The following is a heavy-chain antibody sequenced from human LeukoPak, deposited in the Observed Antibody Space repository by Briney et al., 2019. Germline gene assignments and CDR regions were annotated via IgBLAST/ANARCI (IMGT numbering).Heavy chain of an antibody. J-gene: IGHJ4*02. CDR2: MNPNSGNT. CDR1: GYTFTSYD. V-gene: IGHV1-8*01. Sequence: ASVKVSCKASGYTFTSYDINWVRQATGQGLEWMGWMNPNSGNTGYAQKFQGGVTMTRNTSISTAYMELSSLRSEDTAVYYCARIVAEDIFDYWGQGTLVTVSS. D-gene: IGHD6-13*01. CDR3: ARIVAEDIFDY.